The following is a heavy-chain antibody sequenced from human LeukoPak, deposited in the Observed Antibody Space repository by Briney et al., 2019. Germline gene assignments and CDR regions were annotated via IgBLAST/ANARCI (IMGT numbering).Heavy chain of an antibody. CDR2: IYHSGST. D-gene: IGHD6-19*01. J-gene: IGHJ4*02. CDR3: ARRAVAGKRGLDY. Sequence: SETLSLTCAVSGGSISSGGYSWSWIRQPPGKGLEWIGYIYHSGSTYYNPSLKSRVTISVDTSKNQFSLKLSSVTAADTAVYYCARRAVAGKRGLDYWGQGTLVTVSS. CDR1: GGSISSGGYS. V-gene: IGHV4-30-2*01.